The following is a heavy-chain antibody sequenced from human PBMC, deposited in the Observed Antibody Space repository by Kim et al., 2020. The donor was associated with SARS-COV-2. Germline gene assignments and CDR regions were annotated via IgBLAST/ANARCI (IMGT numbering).Heavy chain of an antibody. Sequence: GASLRLSCAASGFTFRSYGMSWVRQAPGKGLEWVSIITGIGSSTYYADSVKGRFTISRDNSKNTLYLQMNSLRAEDTAVYYCAKDLYSSAWTNQFDYWGQGILVTVSS. V-gene: IGHV3-23*01. D-gene: IGHD6-19*01. J-gene: IGHJ4*02. CDR2: ITGIGSST. CDR3: AKDLYSSAWTNQFDY. CDR1: GFTFRSYG.